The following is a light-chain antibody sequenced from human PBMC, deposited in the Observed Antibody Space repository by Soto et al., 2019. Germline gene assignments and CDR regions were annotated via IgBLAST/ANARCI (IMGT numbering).Light chain of an antibody. V-gene: IGKV3-20*01. CDR1: QSVSSTY. Sequence: ELVLTQSPGTLSLSPGDRATLSCRASQSVSSTYLAWYQQRPGQAPRLLIYSSSSRASGIPDRFSGSGSGTDFTLTISSLQPEDFATYYCQQNYNSLRATFGQGTRLEIK. J-gene: IGKJ5*01. CDR3: QQNYNSLRAT. CDR2: SSS.